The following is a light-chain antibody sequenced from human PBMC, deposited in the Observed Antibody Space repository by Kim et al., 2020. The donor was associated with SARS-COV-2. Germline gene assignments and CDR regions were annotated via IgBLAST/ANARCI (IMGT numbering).Light chain of an antibody. Sequence: DIQMTQSPSTLSASVGDRVTITCRASQSISSWLAWYQQKPGKAPKLLNYKASSLESGVPSRFGGSGSGTEFTLTISSLQPDDSATYCCQQYNGYSLTFGQGTKLEI. V-gene: IGKV1-5*03. CDR2: KAS. CDR3: QQYNGYSLT. CDR1: QSISSW. J-gene: IGKJ2*01.